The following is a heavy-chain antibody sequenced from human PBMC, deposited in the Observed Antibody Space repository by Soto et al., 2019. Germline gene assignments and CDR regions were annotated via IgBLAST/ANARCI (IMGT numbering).Heavy chain of an antibody. J-gene: IGHJ5*02. CDR1: GYTFNTYY. D-gene: IGHD2-15*01. V-gene: IGHV1-46*02. CDR2: INADGGNI. CDR3: ARGVVVIAASQGWFDP. Sequence: QVHLVQSGAEVKKPGASVKVSCKASGYTFNTYYMHWVRQAPGQGLEWMGIINADGGNISYAQKFQGRVTMTRDTCPSTVYMELSSLTSEDTAVDYCARGVVVIAASQGWFDPWGQGTLVTVSS.